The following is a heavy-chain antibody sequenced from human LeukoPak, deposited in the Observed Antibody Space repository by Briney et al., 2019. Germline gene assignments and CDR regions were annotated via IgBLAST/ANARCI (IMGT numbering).Heavy chain of an antibody. CDR3: ARDCNLYYYDSSGYTPGY. Sequence: GGSLRLSCAASGFTFSSYAMHWVRQAPGKGLEWVAVISYDGSNKYYADSVKGRFTISRDNSKNTLYLQMNSLRAEDTAVYYCARDCNLYYYDSSGYTPGYWGQGTLVTVSS. J-gene: IGHJ4*02. CDR1: GFTFSSYA. CDR2: ISYDGSNK. V-gene: IGHV3-30-3*01. D-gene: IGHD3-22*01.